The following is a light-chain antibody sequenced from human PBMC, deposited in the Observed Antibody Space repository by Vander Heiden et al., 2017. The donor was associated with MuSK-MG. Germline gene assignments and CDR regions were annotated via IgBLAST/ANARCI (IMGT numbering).Light chain of an antibody. Sequence: EIVLTQSPATLSLSPGERATLSCRASQSVSSYLAWYQQKPGQAPRLLIYDASNRATGIPDRFSGSGSGTDFTLTISSLEPEDFAVYYWQQRSNWFTFGGGTKVEIK. CDR3: QQRSNWFT. CDR2: DAS. V-gene: IGKV3-11*01. CDR1: QSVSSY. J-gene: IGKJ4*01.